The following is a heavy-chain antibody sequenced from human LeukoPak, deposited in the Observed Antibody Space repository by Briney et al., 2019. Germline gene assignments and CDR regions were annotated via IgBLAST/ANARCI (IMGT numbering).Heavy chain of an antibody. Sequence: PGGSLRLSCAASGFAFSNYAMSWVRQAPGKGLEWVAVISYDGSNKYYADSVKGRFTISRDNSKNTLYLQMNSLRAEDTAVYYCARARRTGEYDYWGQGTLVTVSS. CDR1: GFAFSNYA. CDR3: ARARRTGEYDY. J-gene: IGHJ4*02. D-gene: IGHD7-27*01. V-gene: IGHV3-30*04. CDR2: ISYDGSNK.